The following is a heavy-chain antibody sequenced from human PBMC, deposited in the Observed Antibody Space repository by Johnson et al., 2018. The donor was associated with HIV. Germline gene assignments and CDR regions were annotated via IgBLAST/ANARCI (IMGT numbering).Heavy chain of an antibody. D-gene: IGHD2-21*01. V-gene: IGHV3-11*04. CDR1: GFTFSDYH. J-gene: IGHJ3*02. Sequence: QVQLVESGGGVVQPGRSLRLSCVASGFTFSDYHMSWIRQAPGKGLEWVSYISSSGNTIYNADSVKARFTISRDNAKNSLYLQLNSLRAEDTAVYYWAKAVGILPHGFDIWGQGTMVTVSS. CDR3: AKAVGILPHGFDI. CDR2: ISSSGNTI.